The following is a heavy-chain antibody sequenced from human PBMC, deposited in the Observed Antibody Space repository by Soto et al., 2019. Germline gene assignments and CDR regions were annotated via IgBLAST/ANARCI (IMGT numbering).Heavy chain of an antibody. J-gene: IGHJ4*02. V-gene: IGHV3-30*18. CDR2: ISYDGSNK. Sequence: QVQLVESGGGVVQPGRSLRLSCAASGFTFSSYGMHWVRQAPGKGLEWVAVISYDGSNKYYADSVKGRFTISRDNSKNTLYLQMNRLRAEDTAVYYCAKGAGSKCYFDYWGQGTLVTVSS. CDR3: AKGAGSKCYFDY. CDR1: GFTFSSYG.